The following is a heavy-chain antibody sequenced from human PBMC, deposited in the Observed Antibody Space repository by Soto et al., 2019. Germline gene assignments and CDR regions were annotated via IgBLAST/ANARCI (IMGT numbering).Heavy chain of an antibody. V-gene: IGHV3-7*03. CDR2: IKQDGSEK. D-gene: IGHD3-22*01. J-gene: IGHJ4*02. CDR3: ARDNYYDSSPNLDY. CDR1: GFTFSSYW. Sequence: GSLRLSCAASGFTFSSYWMSWVRQAPGKGLEWVANIKQDGSEKYYVDSVKGRFTTSRDNAKNSLYLQMNSLRAEDTAVYYCARDNYYDSSPNLDYWGQGTLVTVSS.